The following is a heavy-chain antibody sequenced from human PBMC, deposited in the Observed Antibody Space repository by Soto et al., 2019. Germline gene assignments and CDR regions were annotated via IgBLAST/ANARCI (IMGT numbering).Heavy chain of an antibody. CDR3: SRDIGFLEWKITAYYYFGMDV. CDR1: GFTFSSYA. V-gene: IGHV3-30-3*01. Sequence: QVQLVESGGGVVQPGRSLRLSCAASGFTFSSYAMHWVRQAPGKGLEWVAVISYDGSNKYYADSVKGRLPISRDNSKNPLYLQMNSLRAQDTAVYGCSRDIGFLEWKITAYYYFGMDVWGQGPTVTASS. D-gene: IGHD3-3*01. J-gene: IGHJ6*02. CDR2: ISYDGSNK.